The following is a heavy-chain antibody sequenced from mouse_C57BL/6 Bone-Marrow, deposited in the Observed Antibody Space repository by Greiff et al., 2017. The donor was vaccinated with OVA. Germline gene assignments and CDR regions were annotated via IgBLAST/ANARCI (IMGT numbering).Heavy chain of an antibody. D-gene: IGHD4-1*01. CDR3: ARRTGRGPWFAY. J-gene: IGHJ3*01. CDR1: GFTFSSYG. CDR2: ISSGGSYT. V-gene: IGHV5-6*02. Sequence: EVKLVESGGDLVKPGGSLKLSCAASGFTFSSYGMSWVRQTPHKRLEWVATISSGGSYTYYPDSVKGRFTISRDNAKNTLYLQMSSLKSEDTAMYYCARRTGRGPWFAYWGQGTLVTVSA.